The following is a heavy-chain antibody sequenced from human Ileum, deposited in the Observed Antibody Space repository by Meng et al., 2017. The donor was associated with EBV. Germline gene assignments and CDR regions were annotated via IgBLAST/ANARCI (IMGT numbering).Heavy chain of an antibody. V-gene: IGHV1-46*01. J-gene: IGHJ4*02. Sequence: QVQLVQSGAEVKKPGATVNVSCKASGHTFTSQYMHWVRQAPGQGLEWIGTINPSGGSTTYAQKFQGRVTMTRDTSTSTVYMELSSLRSEDTAVYYCARRSGWYWGQGTLVTVSS. D-gene: IGHD6-19*01. CDR3: ARRSGWY. CDR2: INPSGGST. CDR1: GHTFTSQY.